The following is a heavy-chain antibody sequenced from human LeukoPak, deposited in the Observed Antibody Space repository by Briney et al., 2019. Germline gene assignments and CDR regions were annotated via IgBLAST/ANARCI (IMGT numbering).Heavy chain of an antibody. Sequence: ASVKDSSKHSGYTFTSYSICSVSHAPRQGLEWMGWISAYNGNKNYAQKLQGRVTRTTDTTTSTAYMELRSLRADDAAVYYCARSGGGPYFQHWGQGSLVTVSS. CDR2: ISAYNGNK. D-gene: IGHD3-10*01. J-gene: IGHJ1*01. CDR3: ARSGGGPYFQH. V-gene: IGHV1-18*01. CDR1: GYTFTSYS.